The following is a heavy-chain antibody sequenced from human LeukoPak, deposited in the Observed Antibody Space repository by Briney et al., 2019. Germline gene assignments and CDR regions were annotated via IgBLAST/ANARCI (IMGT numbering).Heavy chain of an antibody. Sequence: GGSLRLSCAASGFTFSSYGMHWVRQAPGKGLEWVSAISGSGGSTYYADSVKGRFTISRDNSKNTLYLQMNSLRAEDTAVYYCAKPIGSYYFDYWGQGTLVTVSS. CDR2: ISGSGGST. CDR3: AKPIGSYYFDY. V-gene: IGHV3-23*01. D-gene: IGHD3-16*01. J-gene: IGHJ4*02. CDR1: GFTFSSYG.